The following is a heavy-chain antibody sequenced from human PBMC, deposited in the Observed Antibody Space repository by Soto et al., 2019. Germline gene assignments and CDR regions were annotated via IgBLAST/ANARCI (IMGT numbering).Heavy chain of an antibody. V-gene: IGHV1-69*13. CDR3: AREGTAVAGTWSNP. J-gene: IGHJ5*02. CDR1: GGTFSSYA. D-gene: IGHD6-19*01. Sequence: ASVKVSCKASGGTFSSYAISWVRQAPGQGLEWMGGIIPIFGTANYAQKFQGRVTITADESTSTAYMELSSLRSEDTAVYYCAREGTAVAGTWSNPWGQGTLVTVSS. CDR2: IIPIFGTA.